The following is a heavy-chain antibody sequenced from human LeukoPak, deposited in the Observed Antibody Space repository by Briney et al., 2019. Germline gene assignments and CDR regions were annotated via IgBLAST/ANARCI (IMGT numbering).Heavy chain of an antibody. D-gene: IGHD6-13*01. CDR1: GGSISCSSYH. Sequence: SETLSLTCTVTGGSISCSSYHWGWIRQPPGKGLEWIGSIYYSGNTYYNPSLKSRVTISVDTSKNQFSLKLSSVTAADTAVYYCASYIATAGRRNLDDWGQGTLVTVFS. CDR3: ASYIATAGRRNLDD. V-gene: IGHV4-39*01. J-gene: IGHJ4*02. CDR2: IYYSGNT.